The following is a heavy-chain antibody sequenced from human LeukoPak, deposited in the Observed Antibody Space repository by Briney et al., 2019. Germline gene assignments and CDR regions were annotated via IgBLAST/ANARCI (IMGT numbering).Heavy chain of an antibody. J-gene: IGHJ4*02. CDR1: GVSISSSSYY. CDR2: IYYSGST. CDR3: ARQLRYYDFWSGYYEGFPYYFDY. Sequence: RPSETLSLTCTVSGVSISSSSYYWGWIRQPPGKGLEWIGSIYYSGSTYYNPSLKSRVTISVDTSKNQFSLKLSSVTAADTAVYYCARQLRYYDFWSGYYEGFPYYFDYWGQGTLVTVSS. D-gene: IGHD3-3*01. V-gene: IGHV4-39*01.